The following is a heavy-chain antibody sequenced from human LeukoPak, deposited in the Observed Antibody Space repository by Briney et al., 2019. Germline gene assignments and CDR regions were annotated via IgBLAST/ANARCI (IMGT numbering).Heavy chain of an antibody. CDR3: ARRRRFWSGYSFYFDY. V-gene: IGHV4-4*07. CDR2: IYTSGST. Sequence: SETLSLTCTVSGGSISSYYWSWIRQPAGKGLEWIGRIYTSGSTNYNPSLKSRVTMSVDTSKNQFSLKLSSVTAADTAVYYCARRRRFWSGYSFYFDYWGQGTLVTVSS. D-gene: IGHD3-3*01. CDR1: GGSISSYY. J-gene: IGHJ4*02.